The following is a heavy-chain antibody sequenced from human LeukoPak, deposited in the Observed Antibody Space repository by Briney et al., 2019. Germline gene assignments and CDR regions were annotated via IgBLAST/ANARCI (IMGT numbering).Heavy chain of an antibody. Sequence: GGSLRLSCAASGFTFSTYIMNWVRQTPGKGLEWVSSIGTSTSYIYYADSVKGRFTISRDNSKNTLYLHMSSLRAEDTAMYYCATNIAARGGYWGQGTLVTVSS. J-gene: IGHJ4*02. CDR3: ATNIAARGGY. CDR2: IGTSTSYI. CDR1: GFTFSTYI. V-gene: IGHV3-21*04. D-gene: IGHD6-6*01.